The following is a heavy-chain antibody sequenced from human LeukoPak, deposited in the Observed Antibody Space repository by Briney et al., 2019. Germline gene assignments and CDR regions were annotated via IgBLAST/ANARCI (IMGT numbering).Heavy chain of an antibody. CDR3: AGGDYGGYFDY. CDR1: GFTFDDCG. Sequence: GGSLRLSCAASGFTFDDCGMSWVRQAPGKGLEWVSGINWNGGSTGYADSVKGRFTISRDNAKNSLYLQMNSLRAEDTALYYCAGGDYGGYFDYWGQGTLVTVSS. V-gene: IGHV3-20*04. J-gene: IGHJ4*02. CDR2: INWNGGST. D-gene: IGHD2-21*02.